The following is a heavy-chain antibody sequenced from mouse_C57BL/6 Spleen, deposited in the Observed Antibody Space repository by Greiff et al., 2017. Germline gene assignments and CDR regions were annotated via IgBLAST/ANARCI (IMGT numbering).Heavy chain of an antibody. Sequence: QVQLQQPGAELVKPGASVKLSCKASGYTFTSYWMHWVKQRPGQGLEWIGMIHPNSGSTNYNEKFKSKATLTVDKSSSTAYMQLSSLTSEDSAVYYCARSGSSPRYYFDYWGQGTTLTVSS. J-gene: IGHJ2*01. CDR3: ARSGSSPRYYFDY. D-gene: IGHD1-1*01. CDR1: GYTFTSYW. CDR2: IHPNSGST. V-gene: IGHV1-64*01.